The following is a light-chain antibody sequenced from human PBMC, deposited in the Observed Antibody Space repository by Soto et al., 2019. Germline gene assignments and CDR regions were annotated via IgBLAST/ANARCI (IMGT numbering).Light chain of an antibody. V-gene: IGKV3-15*01. CDR2: GAS. CDR3: QQYNNWGT. Sequence: EIVMTQSPATLSVSPGERATLSCRASQSVSSNLAWYQQKPGQAPRLLIYGASTRATGIPARFSGSGSGTEFTLTISCLQSEDVSVYYCQQYNNWGTFGQGTKVEIK. J-gene: IGKJ1*01. CDR1: QSVSSN.